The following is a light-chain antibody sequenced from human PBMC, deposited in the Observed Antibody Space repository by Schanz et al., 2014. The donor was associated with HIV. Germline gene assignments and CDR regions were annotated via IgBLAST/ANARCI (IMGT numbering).Light chain of an antibody. J-gene: IGLJ3*02. CDR1: SGDVGRYDY. CDR2: DVT. Sequence: QSALTQPASVSGSLGQSITISCTGTSGDVGRYDYVSWYQQHPGQAPKLLIYDVTYRPSGISNRFSGSKSGYTASLTVSGLQAEDEADYYCSSYAGSNNVGVFGGGTKLTVL. CDR3: SSYAGSNNVGV. V-gene: IGLV2-14*03.